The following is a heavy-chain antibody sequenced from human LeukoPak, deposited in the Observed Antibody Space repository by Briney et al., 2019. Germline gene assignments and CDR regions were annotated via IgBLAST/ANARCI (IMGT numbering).Heavy chain of an antibody. V-gene: IGHV3-74*01. J-gene: IGHJ4*02. CDR3: ARGETYISWSTLDY. D-gene: IGHD4-11*01. CDR2: IHGDGRTT. Sequence: GGSLRLSCVASGFSFGDYWMHWLRQVSGRGLVWVARIHGDGRTTTYADSVKGRFTISRDNAKNTQYLQMNSLRVEDTAVYYCARGETYISWSTLDYWGQGAVVTVSS. CDR1: GFSFGDYW.